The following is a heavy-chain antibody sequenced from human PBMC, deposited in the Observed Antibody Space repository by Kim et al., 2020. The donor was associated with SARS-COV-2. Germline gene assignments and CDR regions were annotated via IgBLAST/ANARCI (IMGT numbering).Heavy chain of an antibody. D-gene: IGHD3-3*01. V-gene: IGHV3-21*01. Sequence: ISYADSVKGRFTIPGDNAKNSLYLQMNSLRAEDTAVYYCARGGFWSGYPDWGQGTLVTVSS. J-gene: IGHJ4*02. CDR3: ARGGFWSGYPD. CDR2: I.